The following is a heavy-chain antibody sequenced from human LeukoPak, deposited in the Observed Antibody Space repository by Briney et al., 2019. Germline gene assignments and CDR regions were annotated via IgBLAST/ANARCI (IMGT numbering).Heavy chain of an antibody. CDR1: GGSISSSNYY. Sequence: SETLSLTCTVSGGSISSSNYYWGWIRQPPGKGLVYIGSIHYSGSTYYNPSLKSRVTISVDTSESQFSLKLNSVTAADTAVYYCARNANPTDAFDIWGQGTMVTVFS. D-gene: IGHD2-2*01. J-gene: IGHJ3*02. V-gene: IGHV4-39*01. CDR2: IHYSGST. CDR3: ARNANPTDAFDI.